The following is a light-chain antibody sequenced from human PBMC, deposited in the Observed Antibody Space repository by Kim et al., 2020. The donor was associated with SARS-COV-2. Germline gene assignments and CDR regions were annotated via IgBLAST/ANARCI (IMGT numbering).Light chain of an antibody. CDR3: QQSYSSSIT. CDR1: QSISIY. Sequence: DIQMTQSPSSLSASVGDRVTITCRASQSISIYLNWYQQKPRKAPKLLIYATSTLQSGVPSRFSGSGSGTDFTLTISSLQPEDFATYYCQQSYSSSITFGQGTRLEIK. V-gene: IGKV1-39*01. J-gene: IGKJ5*01. CDR2: ATS.